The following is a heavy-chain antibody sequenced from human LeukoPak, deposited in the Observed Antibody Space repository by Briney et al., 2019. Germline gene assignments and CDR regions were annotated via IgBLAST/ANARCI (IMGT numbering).Heavy chain of an antibody. D-gene: IGHD5-18*01. J-gene: IGHJ4*02. CDR1: GFTFSSYS. CDR2: ISSSSSYI. Sequence: PGGSLRLSCAASGFTFSSYSMNWVRQAPGKGLEWVSSISSSSSYIYYADSVKGRFTISRDNAKNSLYLQMNSLRAEDTAVYYCARDGRYSYGGDYWGQGTLVTVSS. V-gene: IGHV3-21*01. CDR3: ARDGRYSYGGDY.